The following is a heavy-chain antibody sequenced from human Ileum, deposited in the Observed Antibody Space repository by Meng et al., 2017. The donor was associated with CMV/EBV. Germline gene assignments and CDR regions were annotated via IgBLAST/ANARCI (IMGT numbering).Heavy chain of an antibody. Sequence: SGPTLVKPTQTLTLTCTFSGFSLSTSGVGVGWIRQPPGKALEWLALIYWNDDKRYSPSLKSRLTITNDTSKNQVVFTMTNMDPVDTATYYCAHPPVCSGGSCYHADYWGQGTLVTVSS. CDR1: GFSLSTSGVG. CDR3: AHPPVCSGGSCYHADY. CDR2: IYWNDDK. V-gene: IGHV2-5*01. D-gene: IGHD2-15*01. J-gene: IGHJ4*02.